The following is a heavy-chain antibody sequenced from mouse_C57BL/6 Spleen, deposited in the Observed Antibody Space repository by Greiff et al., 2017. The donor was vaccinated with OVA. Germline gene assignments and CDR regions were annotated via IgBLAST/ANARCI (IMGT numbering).Heavy chain of an antibody. J-gene: IGHJ1*03. CDR3: AREDYYGSSFYWYFDV. CDR1: GFTFSDYY. CDR2: INYDGSST. Sequence: EVKLVESEGGLVQPGSSMKLSCTASGFTFSDYYMAWVRQVPEKGLEWVANINYDGSSTYYLDSLKSRFIISRDNAKNILYLQMSSLKSEDTATYYCAREDYYGSSFYWYFDVWGTGTTVTVSS. V-gene: IGHV5-16*01. D-gene: IGHD1-1*01.